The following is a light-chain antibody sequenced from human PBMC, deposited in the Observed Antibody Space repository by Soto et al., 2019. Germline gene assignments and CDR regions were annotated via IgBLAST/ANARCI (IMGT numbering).Light chain of an antibody. CDR2: GAS. CDR3: QQYGSSLPWT. CDR1: QSVSSSY. Sequence: EIVLTQSPGTLSLSPGERATLSCRASQSVSSSYLAWYQQKPGQAPRLLIYGASNRATGIPDRFSGSGSGTNFTLTVSRLEPEDFAVYYCQQYGSSLPWTFGQGTKV. J-gene: IGKJ1*01. V-gene: IGKV3-20*01.